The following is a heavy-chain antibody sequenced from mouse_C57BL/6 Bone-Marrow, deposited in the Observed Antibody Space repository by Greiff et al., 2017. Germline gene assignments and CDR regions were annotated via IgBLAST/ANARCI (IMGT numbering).Heavy chain of an antibody. V-gene: IGHV1-81*01. CDR3: ARAYYRNWWFAY. Sequence: VQLQQSGAELARPGASVKLSCKASGYTFTSYGISWVKQRTGQGLEWIGEIYPRSGNTYYNEKFKGKATLTADKSSSTAYMELRSLTSEDSAVYFCARAYYRNWWFAYWGQGTLVTVSA. J-gene: IGHJ3*01. CDR2: IYPRSGNT. D-gene: IGHD2-5*01. CDR1: GYTFTSYG.